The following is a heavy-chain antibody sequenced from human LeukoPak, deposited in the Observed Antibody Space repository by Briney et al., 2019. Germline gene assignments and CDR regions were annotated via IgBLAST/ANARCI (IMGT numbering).Heavy chain of an antibody. Sequence: GGSLRLSCATSGFTFSSYGMHWVRQAPGKGLEWVAFIRYDGSNKYYADSVKGRFTISRDNSKNTLYLQMNSLRAEDTAVYYCAKEPRSGYYIDFWGQGTLVTVSS. CDR1: GFTFSSYG. J-gene: IGHJ4*02. D-gene: IGHD3-3*01. V-gene: IGHV3-30*02. CDR3: AKEPRSGYYIDF. CDR2: IRYDGSNK.